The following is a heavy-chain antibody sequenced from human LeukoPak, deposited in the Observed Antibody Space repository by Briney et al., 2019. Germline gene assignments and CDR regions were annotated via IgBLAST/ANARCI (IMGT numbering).Heavy chain of an antibody. Sequence: SETLSLTCTVSGGSISSSSYYWGWIRRPPGKGLEWIGSIYYSGSTYYNPSLKSRVTISVEPSKNQFSLKLSSVTAADTAVYYCARPADSSGWALGYFDYWGQGTLVTVSS. CDR1: GGSISSSSYY. V-gene: IGHV4-39*01. D-gene: IGHD3-22*01. J-gene: IGHJ4*02. CDR3: ARPADSSGWALGYFDY. CDR2: IYYSGST.